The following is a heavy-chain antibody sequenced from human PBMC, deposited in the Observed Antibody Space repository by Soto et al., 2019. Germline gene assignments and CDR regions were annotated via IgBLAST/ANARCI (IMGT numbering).Heavy chain of an antibody. CDR1: GFTLTSYT. D-gene: IGHD3-10*01. CDR2: ITSSSSHI. J-gene: IGHJ6*02. CDR3: VRERGLSSFYGMDV. V-gene: IGHV3-21*02. Sequence: EVQLVESGGGLVKPGGSLRLSCAASGFTLTSYTMNWVRLASGKGLEWVSSITSSSSHIYYADSVKGRFTISRDNAGNSLYLQMNSLRAEDSAVYYCVRERGLSSFYGMDVWGQGTTVTVSS.